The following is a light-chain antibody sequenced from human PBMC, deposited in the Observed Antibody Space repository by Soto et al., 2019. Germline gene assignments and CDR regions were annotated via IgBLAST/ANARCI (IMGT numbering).Light chain of an antibody. CDR3: QQYNNWPWT. CDR2: GAS. CDR1: QSVSSR. V-gene: IGKV3-15*01. Sequence: EIVLTQSPGTLSVSPGERATLSCRASQSVSSRLAWYQQKRGQAPRLLIYGASKRATGFPARFSGSGSGTDFTLTISSLQSEDFAVYYCQQYNNWPWTFGQGTKVDIK. J-gene: IGKJ1*01.